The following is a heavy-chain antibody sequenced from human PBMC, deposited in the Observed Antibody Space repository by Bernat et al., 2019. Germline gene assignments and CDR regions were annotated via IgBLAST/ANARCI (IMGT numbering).Heavy chain of an antibody. V-gene: IGHV3-48*03. Sequence: VQLVESGGGLVKPGGSLGLSCAASGFTFSSYDMNWVRQAPGKGLEWVLYISGSGITTYHVDSVKGRFTISRDNAKNSLYLQMNSLRVEDTAVYYCARVGIVGWDVWGKGTTVTVSS. CDR3: ARVGIVGWDV. J-gene: IGHJ6*04. CDR2: ISGSGITT. CDR1: GFTFSSYD. D-gene: IGHD3-22*01.